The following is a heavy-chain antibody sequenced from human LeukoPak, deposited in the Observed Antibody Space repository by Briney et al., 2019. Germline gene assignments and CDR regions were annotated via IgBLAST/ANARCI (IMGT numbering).Heavy chain of an antibody. J-gene: IGHJ4*02. CDR3: ARDSSSEGPLDY. V-gene: IGHV3-73*01. D-gene: IGHD6-6*01. Sequence: GGSLRLSCAASGFTFSGSAMHWVRQASGKGLEWVGRIRSKANSYATAYAASVKGRFTISRDDSKNTAYLQMNSLKTEDSAVYFCARDSSSEGPLDYWGQGTLVAVSS. CDR1: GFTFSGSA. CDR2: IRSKANSYAT.